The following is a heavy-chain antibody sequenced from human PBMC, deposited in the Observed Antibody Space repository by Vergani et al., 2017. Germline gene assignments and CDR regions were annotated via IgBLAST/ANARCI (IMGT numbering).Heavy chain of an antibody. J-gene: IGHJ5*01. D-gene: IGHD3-3*01. CDR2: IKSDGSIT. Sequence: EVQLVESGGGLIHPGGSLRLSCEGSGFSFSGYWMHWVRQSPEKGLVWVSRIKSDGSITNYADSVKGRFTISRDDAKNTLYLEMNSLRGDDTAIYYCVRARWSGPFFRSNWFDSWGQGTLVTVSS. V-gene: IGHV3-74*01. CDR3: VRARWSGPFFRSNWFDS. CDR1: GFSFSGYW.